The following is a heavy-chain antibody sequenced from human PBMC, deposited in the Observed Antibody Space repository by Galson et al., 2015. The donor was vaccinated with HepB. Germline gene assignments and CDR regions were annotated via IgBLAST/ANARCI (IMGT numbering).Heavy chain of an antibody. J-gene: IGHJ4*02. V-gene: IGHV7-4-1*02. CDR3: ARDRGGWADY. CDR2: INTDTGNP. D-gene: IGHD3-16*01. CDR1: GYTFTTYG. Sequence: SVKVSCKASGYTFTTYGLHWVRQAPGRGLEWMGWINTDTGNPTYAQGFTGRLVFSLDTSVSTAYLQISSLKAEDTAVYYCARDRGGWADYWGQGTLVTVSS.